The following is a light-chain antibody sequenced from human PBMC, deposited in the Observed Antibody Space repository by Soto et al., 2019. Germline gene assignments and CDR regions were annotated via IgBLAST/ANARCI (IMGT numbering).Light chain of an antibody. Sequence: QSVLTQPPSVSGAPGQRVTISCTGSSSDIGAGYDVHWYQHFPGRAPKLLIHSNTNRPSGVPDRFSGSKSGTSAPLAITGLQAEDEADYYCQSYDTSRSVVFGTGTKLTVL. CDR2: SNT. CDR3: QSYDTSRSVV. J-gene: IGLJ1*01. CDR1: SSDIGAGYD. V-gene: IGLV1-40*01.